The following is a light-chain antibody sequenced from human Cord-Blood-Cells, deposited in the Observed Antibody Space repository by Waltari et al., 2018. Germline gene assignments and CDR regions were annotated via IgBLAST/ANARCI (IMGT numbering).Light chain of an antibody. CDR2: EVS. J-gene: IGLJ3*02. CDR3: CSYAGSSNWV. CDR1: SRDVGSYNL. V-gene: IGLV2-23*02. Sequence: QSALTQPASVSGSPGQSITLSCTGTSRDVGSYNLVPWYQQHPGKAPKLMIYEVSKRPSGVSNRFSGSKSGNTASLTISGLQAEDEADYYCCSYAGSSNWVFGGGTKLTVL.